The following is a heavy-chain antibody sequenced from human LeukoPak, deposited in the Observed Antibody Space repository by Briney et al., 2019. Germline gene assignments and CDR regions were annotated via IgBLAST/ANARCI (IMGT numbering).Heavy chain of an antibody. J-gene: IGHJ2*01. D-gene: IGHD2-15*01. CDR1: GVSISSSY. CDR2: ISYRGTT. CDR3: ARDPGSCSGGSCSFYWYFDL. V-gene: IGHV4-59*01. Sequence: SETLSLSCTVSGVSISSSYWSWIRQSPGKGLEWIGYISYRGTTKYNPSLKGRVTISMDTPKNQVSLSLSSVTAADTAFYYCARDPGSCSGGSCSFYWYFDLWGRGTLVSVSS.